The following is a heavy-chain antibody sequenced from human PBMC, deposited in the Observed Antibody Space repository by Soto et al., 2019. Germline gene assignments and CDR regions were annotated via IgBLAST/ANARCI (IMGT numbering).Heavy chain of an antibody. CDR2: ISSGGDNT. V-gene: IGHV3-23*01. D-gene: IGHD3-22*01. CDR1: EFTFSNYA. J-gene: IGHJ3*02. CDR3: VRRAQYFDGTGFHAFDI. Sequence: PGGSLRLSCAASEFTFSNYAMSWVRQAPGKGLEWVSAISSGGDNTHYADSVKGRFTITRDNSKNMLYLEMNSLTVEDTAVYYCVRRAQYFDGTGFHAFDIWGQGTRVTVSS.